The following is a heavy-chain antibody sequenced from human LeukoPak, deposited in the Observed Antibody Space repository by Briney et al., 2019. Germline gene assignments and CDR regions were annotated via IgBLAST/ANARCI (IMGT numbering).Heavy chain of an antibody. CDR3: ARGEYSSYYMDV. Sequence: ASVKVSCKDSGYTFTGYYMHWVRQAPGQGLEWMGWINPNSGGTNYAQKFQGRVTMTRDTSISTAFMELSRLRSDDTAVYYCARGEYSSYYMDVWGKGTTVTVSS. CDR2: INPNSGGT. J-gene: IGHJ6*03. CDR1: GYTFTGYY. D-gene: IGHD5-18*01. V-gene: IGHV1-2*02.